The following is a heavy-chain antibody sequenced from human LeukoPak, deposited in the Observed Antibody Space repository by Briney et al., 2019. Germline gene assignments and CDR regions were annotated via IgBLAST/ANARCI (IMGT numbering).Heavy chain of an antibody. D-gene: IGHD6-6*01. Sequence: SETLSLTCTVSGGSISSYYWSWIRQPPGKGLEWIGYIYYSGGTNYNPSLKSRVTISVDTSKNQFSLKLSSVTAADTAVYYCARVSSRGWVDPLGQGTLVTVSS. CDR2: IYYSGGT. V-gene: IGHV4-59*01. CDR3: ARVSSRGWVDP. J-gene: IGHJ5*02. CDR1: GGSISSYY.